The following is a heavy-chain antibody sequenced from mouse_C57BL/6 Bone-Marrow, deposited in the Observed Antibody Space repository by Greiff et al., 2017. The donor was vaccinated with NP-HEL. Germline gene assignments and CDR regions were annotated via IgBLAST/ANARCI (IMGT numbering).Heavy chain of an antibody. CDR2: INPSTGGT. Sequence: EVKLQQSGPELVKPGASVKISCKASGYSFTGYYMNWVKQSPEKSLEWIGEINPSTGGTTYNQKFKAKATLTVDNSSSTAYMQLKSLTSEDSAVYYCAIIYYDYDGVWGQGTSVTVSS. D-gene: IGHD2-4*01. V-gene: IGHV1-42*01. J-gene: IGHJ4*01. CDR1: GYSFTGYY. CDR3: AIIYYDYDGV.